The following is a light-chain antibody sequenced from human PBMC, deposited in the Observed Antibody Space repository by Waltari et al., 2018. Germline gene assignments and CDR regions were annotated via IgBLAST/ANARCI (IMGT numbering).Light chain of an antibody. Sequence: DIQMTQSPSSLAASVGDRVSITCRASQGISNYLVWYQQKPGKVPKLLIDAASTLQSGVPPRFSGSASGTDFTLTISSLQPEDVATYYCQEYNSAPLTFGGGTKVELK. CDR1: QGISNY. CDR2: AAS. V-gene: IGKV1-27*01. J-gene: IGKJ4*01. CDR3: QEYNSAPLT.